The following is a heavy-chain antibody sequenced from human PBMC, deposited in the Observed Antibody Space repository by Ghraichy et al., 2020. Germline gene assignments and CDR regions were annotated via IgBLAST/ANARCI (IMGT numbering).Heavy chain of an antibody. CDR2: ISSSSSTI. V-gene: IGHV3-48*02. CDR3: ARPNREYYDFWSGYYRN. CDR1: GFTFSSYS. D-gene: IGHD3-3*01. Sequence: GGSLRLSCAASGFTFSSYSMSWVRQAPGKGLEWVSYISSSSSTIYYADSVKDRFTISRDNAKNSLHLQMNSLRDEDTAVYYCARPNREYYDFWSGYYRNWGQGTLVTVSS. J-gene: IGHJ4*02.